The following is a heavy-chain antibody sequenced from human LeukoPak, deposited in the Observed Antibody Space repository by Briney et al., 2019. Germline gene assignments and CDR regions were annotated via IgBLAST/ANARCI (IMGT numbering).Heavy chain of an antibody. V-gene: IGHV3-30*04. CDR2: VSYDGSHK. CDR1: GFTFNQYA. J-gene: IGHJ4*02. Sequence: GGSLRLSCAASGFTFNQYAIHWARQAPGKGLEWVAVVSYDGSHKYYADSVKGRFTISRDNSKNTLYLQMNSLRAEDTAVYYCAKAQFDSSGYVPDYWGQGTLVTVSS. CDR3: AKAQFDSSGYVPDY. D-gene: IGHD3-22*01.